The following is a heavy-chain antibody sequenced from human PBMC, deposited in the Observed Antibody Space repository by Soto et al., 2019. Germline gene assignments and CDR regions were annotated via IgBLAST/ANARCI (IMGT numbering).Heavy chain of an antibody. Sequence: ASVKVSCKASGYTFTSYGISWVRQAPGQGLEWMGWISAYNGNTNYAQKLQGRVTMTTDTSTSTAYMELRSLRSDDTAVYYCARDRHIAVAGTRYYYYGMDVWGQGTTVTVSS. CDR1: GYTFTSYG. D-gene: IGHD6-19*01. CDR3: ARDRHIAVAGTRYYYYGMDV. V-gene: IGHV1-18*01. J-gene: IGHJ6*02. CDR2: ISAYNGNT.